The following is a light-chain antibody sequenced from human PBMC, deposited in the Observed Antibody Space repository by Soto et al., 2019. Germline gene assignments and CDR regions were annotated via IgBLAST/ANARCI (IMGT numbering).Light chain of an antibody. CDR3: SSDTSSSPYV. J-gene: IGLJ1*01. V-gene: IGLV2-14*01. Sequence: QSALTQPASVSGSPGQSITISCTGTSSDVGGYNYVSWYQQHPGKAPKLMIYEVSKRPSGVSNRFSGSKSGNTASLTISGLEAEDEADYYCSSDTSSSPYVFGTGTKLTVL. CDR2: EVS. CDR1: SSDVGGYNY.